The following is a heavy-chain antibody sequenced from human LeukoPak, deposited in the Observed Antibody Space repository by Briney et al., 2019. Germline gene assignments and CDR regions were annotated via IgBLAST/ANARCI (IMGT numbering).Heavy chain of an antibody. Sequence: ASVKVSCKVSGYTLTELSMHWVRQAPGKGLEWMGGFDPEDGETIYAQKFQGRVTMTEDTSTDTAYMELSSLRSEDTAVYYCARVVGCGTTSCYYNWFDPWGQGTLVTVSS. D-gene: IGHD2-2*01. CDR1: GYTLTELS. J-gene: IGHJ5*02. CDR2: FDPEDGET. V-gene: IGHV1-24*01. CDR3: ARVVGCGTTSCYYNWFDP.